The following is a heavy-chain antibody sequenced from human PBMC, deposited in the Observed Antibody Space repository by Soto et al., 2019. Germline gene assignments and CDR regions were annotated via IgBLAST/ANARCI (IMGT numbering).Heavy chain of an antibody. D-gene: IGHD6-6*01. CDR3: AKDSIPYSSSYDLDH. J-gene: IGHJ4*02. CDR2: ITGTGVSI. V-gene: IGHV3-23*01. Sequence: EVQLLESGGGLVQPGGPLRLSCVASGFSFSGYAMSWVRQAPGKGLVWVSSITGTGVSIYYADSVGSRFTISRDNSKNTLYLQMSSLRAEDAARYYCAKDSIPYSSSYDLDHWGRGALVTVSS. CDR1: GFSFSGYA.